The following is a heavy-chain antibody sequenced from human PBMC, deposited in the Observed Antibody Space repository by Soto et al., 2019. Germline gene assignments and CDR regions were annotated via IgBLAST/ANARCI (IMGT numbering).Heavy chain of an antibody. CDR1: GYTFTSYY. CDR3: ARDSSSWYSDYYYYYGMDV. D-gene: IGHD6-13*01. CDR2: INPSGGST. Sequence: ASVKVSCKASGYTFTSYYMHWVRQAPGQGLEWMGIINPSGGSTSYAQKFQGRVTMTRDTSTSTVYMELSSLRSEDTAVYYCARDSSSWYSDYYYYYGMDVWGQGTTVTVSS. V-gene: IGHV1-46*01. J-gene: IGHJ6*02.